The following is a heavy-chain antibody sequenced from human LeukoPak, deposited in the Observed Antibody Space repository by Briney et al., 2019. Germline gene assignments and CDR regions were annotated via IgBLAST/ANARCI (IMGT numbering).Heavy chain of an antibody. Sequence: GGSLRLSCAASGFTFSSYAMSWVRQAPGKGLEWVSAISGSGGSTYYADSVKGRFTISRDNAKNSLYLQMNSLRAEDMALYYCAKDAGGQLWLHNFDYWGQGTLVTVSS. J-gene: IGHJ4*02. CDR2: ISGSGGST. CDR1: GFTFSSYA. CDR3: AKDAGGQLWLHNFDY. V-gene: IGHV3-23*01. D-gene: IGHD5-18*01.